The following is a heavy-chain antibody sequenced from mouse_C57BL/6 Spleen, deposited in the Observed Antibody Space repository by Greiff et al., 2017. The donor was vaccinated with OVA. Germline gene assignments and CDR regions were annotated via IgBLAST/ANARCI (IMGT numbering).Heavy chain of an antibody. J-gene: IGHJ2*01. Sequence: QVQLQQSGAELVRPGASVTLSCKASGYTFTDYEMHWVKQTPVHGLEWIGAIDPETGGTAYNQKFKGKAILTADKSSSTAYMELRSLTSEDSAVYYCTTDSNPNFDYWGQGTTLTVSA. CDR3: TTDSNPNFDY. D-gene: IGHD2-5*01. V-gene: IGHV1-15*01. CDR1: GYTFTDYE. CDR2: IDPETGGT.